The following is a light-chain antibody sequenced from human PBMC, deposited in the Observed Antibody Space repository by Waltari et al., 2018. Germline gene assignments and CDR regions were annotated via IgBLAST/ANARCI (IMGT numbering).Light chain of an antibody. CDR2: AVS. J-gene: IGLJ2*01. CDR1: SSDVGNYKR. V-gene: IGLV2-23*02. Sequence: QSALTQPASVSGSPGQSITISCTGTSSDVGNYKRVSWYQQHPSKAPKLMIYAVSKRPSRVSDRFSGSKSGDMASLTISGLQPEDEAEYFCSSYAGSSKGVFGGGTKVTVL. CDR3: SSYAGSSKGV.